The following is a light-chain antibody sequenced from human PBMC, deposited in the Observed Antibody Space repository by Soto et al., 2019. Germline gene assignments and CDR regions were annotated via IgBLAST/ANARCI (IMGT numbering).Light chain of an antibody. J-gene: IGLJ2*01. CDR2: EGS. CDR3: CSYAGSSTFEV. Sequence: QSVLTQPASVSGSPGQSITISCTGTSSDVGSYNLVSWYQQHPGKAPKLMIYEGSKRPSWVSNRFSGSKSGNTASLTISGLQAEDEADYYCCSYAGSSTFEVFGGGTKLTVL. CDR1: SSDVGSYNL. V-gene: IGLV2-23*03.